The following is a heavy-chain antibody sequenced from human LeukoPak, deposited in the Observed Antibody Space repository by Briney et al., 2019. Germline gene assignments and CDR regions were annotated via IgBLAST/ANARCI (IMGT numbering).Heavy chain of an antibody. V-gene: IGHV4-39*01. Sequence: PSETLSLTCTVSGGSISSSSYYWGWIRQPPGKGLEWIGNIYYSGSTYYNPSLKSRVTISLDTSKNQFSLKLSSVTAADTAVYYCASVRRGFGESSKYYAYYYMGVWGKGTTVTIS. J-gene: IGHJ6*03. CDR3: ASVRRGFGESSKYYAYYYMGV. D-gene: IGHD3-10*01. CDR1: GGSISSSSYY. CDR2: IYYSGST.